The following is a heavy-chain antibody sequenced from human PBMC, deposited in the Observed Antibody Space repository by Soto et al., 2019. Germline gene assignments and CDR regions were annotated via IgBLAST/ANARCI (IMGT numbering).Heavy chain of an antibody. Sequence: PSETLSLTCAVSGASVSTSNWWSWVRHSPGKGLEWIGEIYHIGTTSYNPSLKSRVIMSIATSKNQFYLNLTSVTAADTAVYYCARDAGVGGYWGRGSKVTVSS. D-gene: IGHD3-16*01. V-gene: IGHV4-4*02. CDR2: IYHIGTT. CDR1: GASVSTSNW. CDR3: ARDAGVGGY. J-gene: IGHJ4*02.